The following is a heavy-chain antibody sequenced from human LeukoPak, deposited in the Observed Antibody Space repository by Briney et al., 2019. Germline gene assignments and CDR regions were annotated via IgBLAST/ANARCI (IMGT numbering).Heavy chain of an antibody. Sequence: ASVKVSCKASGGTFSSYAISWMRQAPGQGLEWMGGIIPIFGTANYAQKFQGRVTITADKSTSTAYMELSSLRSEDTAVYYCATGVATITSIDYWGQGTLVTVSS. V-gene: IGHV1-69*06. D-gene: IGHD5-12*01. CDR3: ATGVATITSIDY. CDR2: IIPIFGTA. J-gene: IGHJ4*02. CDR1: GGTFSSYA.